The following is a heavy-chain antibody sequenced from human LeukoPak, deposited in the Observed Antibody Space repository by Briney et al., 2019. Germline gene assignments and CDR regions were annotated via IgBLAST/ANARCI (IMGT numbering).Heavy chain of an antibody. CDR3: VRGYYYETLHY. D-gene: IGHD3-22*01. V-gene: IGHV3-48*04. CDR1: GFTFSSYW. J-gene: IGHJ4*02. Sequence: PGGSLRLSCAASGFTFSSYWMHWVRQAPGKGLEWVSYISSSGSTIYYADSVKGRFTISRDNAKNSLYLQMNSLRAEDTALYYCVRGYYYETLHYWGQGTLVTVSS. CDR2: ISSSGSTI.